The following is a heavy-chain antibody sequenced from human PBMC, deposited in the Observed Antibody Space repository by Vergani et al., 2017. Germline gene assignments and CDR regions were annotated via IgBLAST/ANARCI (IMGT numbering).Heavy chain of an antibody. V-gene: IGHV4-4*09. J-gene: IGHJ4*02. CDR2: IYTSGST. Sequence: QVQLQESGPGLVKPSETLSLTCTVSGGSISSYYWSWIRQPPGKGLEWIGYIYTSGSTNYNPSLKSRVTISVDTAKNQFSLKLSSVTAADTAVYYCARERNIVVVGAEVDDTFFDYWGQGTLVTVSS. D-gene: IGHD2-15*01. CDR1: GGSISSYY. CDR3: ARERNIVVVGAEVDDTFFDY.